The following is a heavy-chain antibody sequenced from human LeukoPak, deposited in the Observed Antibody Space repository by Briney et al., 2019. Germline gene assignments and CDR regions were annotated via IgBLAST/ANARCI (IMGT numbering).Heavy chain of an antibody. CDR2: ISVYNGNT. V-gene: IGHV1-18*04. CDR3: ASAQEIAVAGSYFDY. CDR1: GHTFTSYG. Sequence: GASGKVSCKSSGHTFTSYGINWVRQAPGQGLEWMGWISVYNGNTYYAQKFQGRITMTTDTSTSTAYMDLRSLRSDDTAVYYCASAQEIAVAGSYFDYWGQGTLVTGSS. J-gene: IGHJ4*02. D-gene: IGHD6-19*01.